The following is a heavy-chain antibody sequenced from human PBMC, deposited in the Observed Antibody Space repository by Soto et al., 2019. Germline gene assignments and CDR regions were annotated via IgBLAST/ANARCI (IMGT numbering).Heavy chain of an antibody. J-gene: IGHJ6*02. CDR3: AAGPHNYYGLDL. CDR2: VYGNGNA. D-gene: IGHD3-10*01. V-gene: IGHV4-30-2*01. CDR1: GGSIRTLDCS. Sequence: PSETLSLTCSVSGGSIRTLDCSWNWIRQPPGKAPESIGYVYGNGNAYPEPSLKSRVTISIDVAKNQFSLKMTSITAADAGLYYCAAGPHNYYGLDLWGQGTTVTVSS.